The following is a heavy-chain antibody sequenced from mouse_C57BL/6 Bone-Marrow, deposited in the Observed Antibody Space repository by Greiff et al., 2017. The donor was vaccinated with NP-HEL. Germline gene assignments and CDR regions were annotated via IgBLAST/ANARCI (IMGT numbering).Heavy chain of an antibody. CDR3: VRIGSFYAMDY. D-gene: IGHD1-1*01. CDR2: IRSKSNNYAT. Sequence: EVQVVESGGGLVQPKGSLKLSCAASGFSFNTYAMNWVRQAPGKGLEWVARIRSKSNNYATYYADSVKDRFTISRDDSESMLYLQMNNLKTEDTAMYYCVRIGSFYAMDYWGQGTSVTVSS. CDR1: GFSFNTYA. V-gene: IGHV10-1*01. J-gene: IGHJ4*01.